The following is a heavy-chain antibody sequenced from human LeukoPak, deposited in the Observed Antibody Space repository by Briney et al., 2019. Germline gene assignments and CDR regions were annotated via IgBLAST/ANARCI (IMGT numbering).Heavy chain of an antibody. J-gene: IGHJ4*02. CDR2: IFYTGNT. V-gene: IGHV4-59*08. CDR3: ARLGHCSGGSCYFSD. Sequence: SETLSLTCTVSGGSISGYYWTWIRQPPGEGLECIGYIFYTGNTNYNPFLSSRLTLSVDAPNNQFALTLRSVTAADTAIYYCARLGHCSGGSCYFSDWGLGTLVTVAS. D-gene: IGHD2-15*01. CDR1: GGSISGYY.